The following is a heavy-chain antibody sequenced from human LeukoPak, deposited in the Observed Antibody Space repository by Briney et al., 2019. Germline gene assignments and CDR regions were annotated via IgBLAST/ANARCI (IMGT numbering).Heavy chain of an antibody. J-gene: IGHJ4*02. CDR3: ARDLYSGSSSGRDY. CDR1: GFTFSSYG. Sequence: GGSLRLSCAASGFTFSSYGMHWVRQAPGKGLEWVAVIWYDGSNKYYADSVKGRFTISRDNAKNSLYLQMNSLRAEDTAVYYCARDLYSGSSSGRDYWGQGTLVTVSS. CDR2: IWYDGSNK. V-gene: IGHV3-33*01. D-gene: IGHD6-6*01.